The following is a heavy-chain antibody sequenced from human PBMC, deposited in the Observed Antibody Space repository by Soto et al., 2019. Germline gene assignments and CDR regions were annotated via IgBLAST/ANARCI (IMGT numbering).Heavy chain of an antibody. Sequence: EVQLVESGGGLVQPGGSLRLSCAASGFTFTTYWMHWVRQAPGKGLVWVSRIKVDGATTNYADSVKGRFTISRDDAKSTVYLQMNSLTAEDSAVYYWAIGVKGYYAVDVWCQGTTVTVSS. CDR3: AIGVKGYYAVDV. CDR2: IKVDGATT. J-gene: IGHJ6*02. D-gene: IGHD6-13*01. CDR1: GFTFTTYW. V-gene: IGHV3-74*01.